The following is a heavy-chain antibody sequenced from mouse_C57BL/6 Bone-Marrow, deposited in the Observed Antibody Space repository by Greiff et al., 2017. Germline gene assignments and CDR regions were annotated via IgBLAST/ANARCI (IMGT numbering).Heavy chain of an antibody. CDR1: GYTFTDYY. V-gene: IGHV1-76*01. CDR2: IYPGSGNT. D-gene: IGHD2-1*01. CDR3: ADLLWSAY. Sequence: QVQLQQSGAELVRPGASVKLSCKASGYTFTDYYINWVKQRPGQGLEWIARIYPGSGNTYYNEKFKGKATLTAEKSSSAAYMQLSSLTSEDSAVYFCADLLWSAYWGQGTLVTVSA. J-gene: IGHJ3*01.